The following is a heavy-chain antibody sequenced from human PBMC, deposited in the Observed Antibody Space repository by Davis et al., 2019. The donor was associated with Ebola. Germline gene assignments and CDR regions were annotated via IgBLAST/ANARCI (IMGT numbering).Heavy chain of an antibody. J-gene: IGHJ4*02. Sequence: GGSLRLSCAASGFTFNSYAMSWVRQAPGKGLEWVSSISASGTITYYAGSVKGRFTISRDSSKNTLDLQMNSLRAEDTALYYCTKENRDYSSSPPDYWGQGTLVTVSS. V-gene: IGHV3-23*01. CDR1: GFTFNSYA. CDR2: ISASGTIT. D-gene: IGHD6-6*01. CDR3: TKENRDYSSSPPDY.